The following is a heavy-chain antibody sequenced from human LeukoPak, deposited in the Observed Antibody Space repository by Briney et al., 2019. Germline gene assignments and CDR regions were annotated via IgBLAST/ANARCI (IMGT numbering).Heavy chain of an antibody. CDR2: IYYSGST. D-gene: IGHD6-19*01. V-gene: IGHV4-59*01. J-gene: IGHJ2*01. CDR1: GGSISSYY. Sequence: PSETLSLTCTVSGGSISSYYWSWIRQPPGKGLEWIGYIYYSGSTNYNPSLKSRVTISVDTSKNQFSLKLSSVTAADTAVYYCARSAGGWQYWYFDLWGRGTLVTVSS. CDR3: ARSAGGWQYWYFDL.